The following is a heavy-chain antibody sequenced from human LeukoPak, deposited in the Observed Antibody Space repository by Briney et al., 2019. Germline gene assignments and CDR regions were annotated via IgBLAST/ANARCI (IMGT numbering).Heavy chain of an antibody. D-gene: IGHD3-16*01. CDR2: IYYSGST. V-gene: IGHV4-59*12. Sequence: NPSETLSLTCTVSGGSISRYYWSWIRQPPGKGLEWIGYIYYSGSTNYNPSLKSRVTISVDTSKNQFSLKLSSVTAADTAMYYCAREKIGTGTVLGKDYYYMDVWGKGTTVTVSS. J-gene: IGHJ6*03. CDR1: GGSISRYY. CDR3: AREKIGTGTVLGKDYYYMDV.